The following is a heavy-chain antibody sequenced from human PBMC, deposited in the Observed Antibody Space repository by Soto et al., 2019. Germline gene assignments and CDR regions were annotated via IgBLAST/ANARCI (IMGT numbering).Heavy chain of an antibody. V-gene: IGHV5-10-1*01. CDR1: GYSLTSYW. CDR3: ARRHAADYYYYGMDV. CDR2: IDPSDSYT. J-gene: IGHJ6*02. Sequence: GESLKISCKGSGYSLTSYWLSWVRQMPGKGLEWMGRIDPSDSYTNYSPSFQGHVTISADKSISTAYLQWSSLKASDTAMYYCARRHAADYYYYGMDVWGQGTTVTVS. D-gene: IGHD6-13*01.